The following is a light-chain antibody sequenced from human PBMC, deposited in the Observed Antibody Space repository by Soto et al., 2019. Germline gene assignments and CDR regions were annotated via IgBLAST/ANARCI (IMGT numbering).Light chain of an antibody. Sequence: QSVLTQPASVSGSPGQSITISCTGTSSDVGSYNLVSWYQQHPGKAPKLMIYEVSKRPSGVSNRFSGSKSGTSATLGITGLQTGDEADYYCGTWDSSLSAFYVFGTGTKVTVL. V-gene: IGLV2-14*02. CDR2: EVS. CDR1: SSDVGSYNL. J-gene: IGLJ1*01. CDR3: GTWDSSLSAFYV.